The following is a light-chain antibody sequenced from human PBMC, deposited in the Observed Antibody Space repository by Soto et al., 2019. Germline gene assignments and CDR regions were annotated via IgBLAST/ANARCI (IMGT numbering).Light chain of an antibody. V-gene: IGKV1-5*01. CDR2: DAS. Sequence: DIQMTQSPSTLSASVGDRVTITCRASQSISSWLAWYQQKPGKAPKLLIYDASSLESGVPSRLSGSGSGTEFTLTISSLQPDDFATSYCQQYNSYPYTFGQGTKLEIK. CDR3: QQYNSYPYT. CDR1: QSISSW. J-gene: IGKJ2*01.